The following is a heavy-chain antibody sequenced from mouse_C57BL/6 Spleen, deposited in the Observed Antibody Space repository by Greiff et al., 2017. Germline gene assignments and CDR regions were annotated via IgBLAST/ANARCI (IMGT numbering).Heavy chain of an antibody. CDR2: IYPGSGST. V-gene: IGHV1-55*01. CDR3: ARWDYANEAMDY. J-gene: IGHJ4*01. CDR1: GYTFTSYW. Sequence: QVQLQQPGAELVKPGASVKMSCKASGYTFTSYWITWVKQRPGQGLEWIGDIYPGSGSTNYNEKFKSKATLTVDTSSSTAYMQLSSLTSEDSAVYYCARWDYANEAMDYWGQGTSVTVSS. D-gene: IGHD2-4*01.